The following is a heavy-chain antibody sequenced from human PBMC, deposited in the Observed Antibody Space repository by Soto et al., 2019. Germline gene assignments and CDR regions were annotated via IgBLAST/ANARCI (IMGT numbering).Heavy chain of an antibody. V-gene: IGHV3-30*18. CDR3: AKDWGLGYCSGGSCSQLDY. D-gene: IGHD2-15*01. CDR1: GFTFSSYG. CDR2: ISYDGSNK. Sequence: VGSLRLSCAASGFTFSSYGMHWVRQAPGKGLEWVAVISYDGSNKYYADSVKGRFTISRDNSKNTLYLQMNSLRAEDTAVYYCAKDWGLGYCSGGSCSQLDYRGQGTLVTVSS. J-gene: IGHJ4*02.